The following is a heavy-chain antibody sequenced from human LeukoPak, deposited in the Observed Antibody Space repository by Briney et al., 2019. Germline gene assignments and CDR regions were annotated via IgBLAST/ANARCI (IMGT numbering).Heavy chain of an antibody. CDR1: GFTFNNHA. CDR3: ASTDSKNVLLWFGELYY. Sequence: GGSLRLSCAASGFTFNNHAMSWFRQAPGKGLEWLSSIVGHGDQYFYADSVKGRFIISRDNSRNTLYLQMNSLRAEDTAVYYCASTDSKNVLLWFGELYYWGQGTLVTVSS. V-gene: IGHV3-23*01. J-gene: IGHJ4*02. CDR2: IVGHGDQY. D-gene: IGHD3-10*01.